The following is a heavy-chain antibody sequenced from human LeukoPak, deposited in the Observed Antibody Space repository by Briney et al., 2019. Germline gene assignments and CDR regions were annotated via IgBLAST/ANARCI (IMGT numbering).Heavy chain of an antibody. CDR3: AKLLWFGELSTDY. V-gene: IGHV3-66*04. Sequence: GGSLRLSCAASGFTVSSNYMSWVRQAPGKGLEWVSVIYSGGSTYYADSVKGRFTISRDNSKNTLYLQMNSLGAEDTAVYYCAKLLWFGELSTDYWGQGTLVTVSS. J-gene: IGHJ4*02. CDR2: IYSGGST. CDR1: GFTVSSNY. D-gene: IGHD3-10*01.